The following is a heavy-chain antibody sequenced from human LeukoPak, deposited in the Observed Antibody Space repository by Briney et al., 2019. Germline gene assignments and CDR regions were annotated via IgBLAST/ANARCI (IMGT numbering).Heavy chain of an antibody. Sequence: GRSLRLSCAASGFTFSSYGMLWVRQAPGKGLEWVAVIWYDGGNKYHTDPVKGRFTISRDNSKNTLYLQMNSLRAEDTAVYYCARDGTMTYYDYYYGMDVWGQGTTVTVSS. J-gene: IGHJ6*02. CDR2: IWYDGGNK. D-gene: IGHD3-22*01. CDR3: ARDGTMTYYDYYYGMDV. V-gene: IGHV3-33*01. CDR1: GFTFSSYG.